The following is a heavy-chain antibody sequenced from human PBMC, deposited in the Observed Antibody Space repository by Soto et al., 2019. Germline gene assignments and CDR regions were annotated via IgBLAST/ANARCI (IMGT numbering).Heavy chain of an antibody. V-gene: IGHV1-2*02. CDR1: GYTFSVYH. CDR2: VHPNSGGT. Sequence: ASVKVSCKASGYTFSVYHMHWVRQAPGQGLEWMGWVHPNSGGTNYAQSFEGRVTMTRDTSINTAYRELSRLTSDDTAVYYCAKELQRGMDVWGQGTTVNVSS. D-gene: IGHD4-4*01. J-gene: IGHJ6*02. CDR3: AKELQRGMDV.